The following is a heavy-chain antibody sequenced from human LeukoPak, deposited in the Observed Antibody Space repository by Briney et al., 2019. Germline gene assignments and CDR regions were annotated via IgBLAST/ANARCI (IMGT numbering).Heavy chain of an antibody. CDR2: INYSGST. CDR3: ARVVRGTTVTYYYYYYMDV. D-gene: IGHD4-11*01. J-gene: IGHJ6*03. Sequence: SETLSLTCTVSAVSISSHYWGRIRQPPGQGLKWCWYINYSGSTNYNPSLKSRVTISVDTSKNQFSLKLSSVTAADTAVYYCARVVRGTTVTYYYYYYMDVWGKGATVTVSS. V-gene: IGHV4-59*11. CDR1: AVSISSHY.